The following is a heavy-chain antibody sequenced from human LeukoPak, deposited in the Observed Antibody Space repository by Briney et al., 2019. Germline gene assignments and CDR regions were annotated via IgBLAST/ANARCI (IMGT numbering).Heavy chain of an antibody. CDR3: AKDRHYDFWSGTDYYYGMDV. CDR2: ISGSGGST. J-gene: IGHJ6*02. V-gene: IGHV3-23*01. D-gene: IGHD3-3*01. CDR1: GFTFSSYA. Sequence: GGSLRLSCAASGFTFSSYAMSWVRQAPGKGLEWVSAISGSGGSTYYADSVKGRFTISRDNSKNTLYLQMNSLRAEDTAVYYCAKDRHYDFWSGTDYYYGMDVWGQGTTVTVS.